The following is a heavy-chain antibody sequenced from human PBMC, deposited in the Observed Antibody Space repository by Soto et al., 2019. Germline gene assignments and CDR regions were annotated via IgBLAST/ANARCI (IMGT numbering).Heavy chain of an antibody. CDR3: ARAPGYCSGGSCYSSP. D-gene: IGHD2-15*01. J-gene: IGHJ5*02. CDR2: ISAYNGNT. Sequence: ASVKVSCKASGYTFTSCGISWVRQAPGQGLEWMGWISAYNGNTNYAQKLQGRVTMTTDTSTSTAYMELRSLRSDDTAVYYCARAPGYCSGGSCYSSPWGQGTLVTVSS. V-gene: IGHV1-18*01. CDR1: GYTFTSCG.